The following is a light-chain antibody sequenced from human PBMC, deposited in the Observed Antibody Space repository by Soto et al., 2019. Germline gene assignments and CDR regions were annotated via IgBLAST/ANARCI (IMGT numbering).Light chain of an antibody. Sequence: DIVMTQSPDSLAVSLGERATINCKSSQSVLYSSNNKNYLAWYQQKPGQPPTLLLYWASTRESGVPDRFSGSGSGTDFTLTISSLQAEDVAVYYCQQYYNTPLTFGGGTKVDIK. CDR2: WAS. V-gene: IGKV4-1*01. J-gene: IGKJ4*01. CDR3: QQYYNTPLT. CDR1: QSVLYSSNNKNY.